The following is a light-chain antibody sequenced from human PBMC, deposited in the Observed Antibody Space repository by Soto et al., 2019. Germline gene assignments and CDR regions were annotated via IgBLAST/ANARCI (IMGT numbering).Light chain of an antibody. J-gene: IGKJ4*01. V-gene: IGKV3-15*01. CDR3: QQTRSYPST. CDR1: LSVRSN. Sequence: EIVMTQSPDTLSVSPGERATLSCRASLSVRSNLAWYQQKPGQAPRLLIYGASTRATGVPARFSGSGSGTEFTLTISSLQAEDFATYYCQQTRSYPSTFGGGTKVDIK. CDR2: GAS.